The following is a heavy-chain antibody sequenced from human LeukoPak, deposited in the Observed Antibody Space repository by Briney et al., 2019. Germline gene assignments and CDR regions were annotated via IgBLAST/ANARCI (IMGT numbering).Heavy chain of an antibody. J-gene: IGHJ4*02. CDR3: ARDFREDSSSWSFDY. Sequence: AGGSLRLSCAASGFNFSSYSMNWVRQAPGKGLEWVSSISISSRYIYYADSVKGRFTISRDDPKTSLYLQMNSLRAEDTAVYYCARDFREDSSSWSFDYWGQGTLVTVSS. CDR1: GFNFSSYS. V-gene: IGHV3-21*01. D-gene: IGHD6-13*01. CDR2: ISISSRYI.